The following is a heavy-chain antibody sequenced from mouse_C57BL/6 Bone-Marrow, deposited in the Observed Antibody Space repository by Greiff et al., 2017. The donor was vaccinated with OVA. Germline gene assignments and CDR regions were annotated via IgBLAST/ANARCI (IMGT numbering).Heavy chain of an antibody. J-gene: IGHJ2*01. CDR3: ARYTYYFDC. CDR2: IYPGGGST. V-gene: IGHV1-63*01. CDR1: GYTFTNYW. Sequence: VHLVESGAELVRPGTSVKLSCKASGYTFTNYWIGWAKQRPGHGLEWIGDIYPGGGSTNYNEKFKGKATIAADKSSSTAYMHFSSLTSEDSAIYYCARYTYYFDCWGQGTTLTVSS. D-gene: IGHD2-12*01.